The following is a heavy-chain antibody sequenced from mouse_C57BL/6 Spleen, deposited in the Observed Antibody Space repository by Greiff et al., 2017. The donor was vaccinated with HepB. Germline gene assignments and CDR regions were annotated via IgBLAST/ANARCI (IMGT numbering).Heavy chain of an antibody. CDR2: ISSGSSTI. V-gene: IGHV5-17*01. Sequence: EVKLMESGGGLVKPGGSLKLSCAASGFTFSDYGMHWVRQAPEKGLEWVAYISSGSSTIYYADTVKGRFTISRDNAKNTLFLQMTSLRSEDTAMYYCARYPSYYAMDYWGQGTSVTVSS. CDR1: GFTFSDYG. CDR3: ARYPSYYAMDY. J-gene: IGHJ4*01. D-gene: IGHD2-12*01.